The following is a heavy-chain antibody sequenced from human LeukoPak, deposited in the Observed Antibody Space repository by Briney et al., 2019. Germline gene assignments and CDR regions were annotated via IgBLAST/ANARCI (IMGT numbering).Heavy chain of an antibody. CDR2: IIPILGIA. V-gene: IGHV1-69*04. CDR3: ARDRAGGSGYYNFWSGYYDY. CDR1: GGTFSSYA. D-gene: IGHD3-3*01. Sequence: SVKVSCKASGGTFSSYAISWVRQAPGQGLEWMGRIIPILGIANYAQKFQGRVTITAEKSTSTAYMELSSLRSEDTAVYYCARDRAGGSGYYNFWSGYYDYWGQGTLVTVSS. J-gene: IGHJ4*02.